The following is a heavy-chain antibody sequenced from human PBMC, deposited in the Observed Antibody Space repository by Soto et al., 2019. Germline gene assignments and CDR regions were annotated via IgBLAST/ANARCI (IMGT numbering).Heavy chain of an antibody. CDR3: ARAPKVSGSSQTRPDF. CDR2: ISQSGNT. D-gene: IGHD6-6*01. CDR1: SGSFSGYY. V-gene: IGHV4-34*01. J-gene: IGHJ4*02. Sequence: SETLSLTCSIYSGSFSGYYWSWIRQPPGKGLEWIGEISQSGNTNYSPSLKSRVSISIDTSKKQFSLNPASVSAADTAVYYCARAPKVSGSSQTRPDFWGQGTLVTVSS.